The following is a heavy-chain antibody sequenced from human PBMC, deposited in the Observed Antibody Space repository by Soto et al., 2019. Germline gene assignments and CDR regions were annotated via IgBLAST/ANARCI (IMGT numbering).Heavy chain of an antibody. CDR1: GFTFRIYS. CDR3: ARDATFGTKGGSFDI. Sequence: GGSLRLSCAASGFTFRIYSMHWVRQSPGKGLEWVAVMWYDGTNKYYGESVKGRFTISRDNSENTLYLQMNSLRVEDTAVYYCARDATFGTKGGSFDIWGHGTLVTVSS. V-gene: IGHV3-33*01. J-gene: IGHJ3*02. D-gene: IGHD3-16*01. CDR2: MWYDGTNK.